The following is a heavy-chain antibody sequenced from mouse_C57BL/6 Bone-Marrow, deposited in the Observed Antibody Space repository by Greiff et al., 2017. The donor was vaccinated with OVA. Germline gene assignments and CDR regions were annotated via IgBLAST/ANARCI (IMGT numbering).Heavy chain of an antibody. CDR3: ARSGYSFSFAY. Sequence: VQLKESGPELVKPGASVKISCKASGYAFSSSWMNWVKQRPGKGLEWIGRIYPGDGDTNYNGKFKGKATLTADKSSSTAYMQLSSLTSEDSAVYFCARSGYSFSFAYWGQGTLVTVSA. D-gene: IGHD2-12*01. J-gene: IGHJ3*01. CDR1: GYAFSSSW. CDR2: IYPGDGDT. V-gene: IGHV1-82*01.